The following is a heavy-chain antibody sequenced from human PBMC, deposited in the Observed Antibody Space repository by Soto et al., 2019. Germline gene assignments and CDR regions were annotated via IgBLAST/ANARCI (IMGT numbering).Heavy chain of an antibody. CDR3: AKDARSDGYWDFDF. Sequence: EVQLLESGGGLVQPGGSLRLSCAASGFTFSSNTMNWVRQGPGKGLEWVSVITGGDGTTRYADSVKGRFTISRDISKNTLYLQMNSLRPEDTAVYYCAKDARSDGYWDFDFWGQGTLVTVSS. D-gene: IGHD5-12*01. V-gene: IGHV3-23*01. CDR2: ITGGDGTT. CDR1: GFTFSSNT. J-gene: IGHJ4*02.